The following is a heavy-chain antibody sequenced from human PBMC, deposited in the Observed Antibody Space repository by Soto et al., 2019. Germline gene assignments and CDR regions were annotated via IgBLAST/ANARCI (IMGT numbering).Heavy chain of an antibody. D-gene: IGHD1-26*01. V-gene: IGHV4-31*03. CDR3: ARSGSGSYAGNLDY. Sequence: QVRLQESGPGLVKPSQTLSLSCTVSSGSISSGTYYWSWIRQHPGKGLEWIGHIYYSGSTYYNPSLKSRVTISGDTSKHQFSLKLSSVTAADTAVYYCARSGSGSYAGNLDYWGQGTLVTVPS. CDR2: IYYSGST. CDR1: SGSISSGTYY. J-gene: IGHJ4*02.